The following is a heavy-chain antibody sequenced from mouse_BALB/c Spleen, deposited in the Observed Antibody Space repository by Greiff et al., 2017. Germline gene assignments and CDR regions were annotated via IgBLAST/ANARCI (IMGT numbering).Heavy chain of an antibody. Sequence: VQLQQSGAELVRPGTSVKVSCKASGYAFTNYLIEWVKQRPGQGLEWIGVINPGSGGTNYNEKFKGKATLTADKSSSTAYMQLSSLTSDDSAVYFCAREGYRSDYWGQGTTLTVSS. V-gene: IGHV1-54*01. CDR3: AREGYRSDY. J-gene: IGHJ2*01. D-gene: IGHD2-2*01. CDR2: INPGSGGT. CDR1: GYAFTNYL.